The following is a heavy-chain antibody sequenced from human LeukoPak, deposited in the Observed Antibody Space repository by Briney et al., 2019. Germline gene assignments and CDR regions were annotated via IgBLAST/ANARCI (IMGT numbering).Heavy chain of an antibody. V-gene: IGHV2-5*02. Sequence: SGPTLVNPTQTLTLTCTFSGFTLSTSALGVGWIRQPPVKALEWLSLIYWVNDKRSSPFLKCRITITMDPSKNHVVLTLTNIDPVDTATYYCALELELRRGGPYFDYWGQGTLVTVSS. CDR3: ALELELRRGGPYFDY. J-gene: IGHJ4*02. D-gene: IGHD1-7*01. CDR2: IYWVNDK. CDR1: GFTLSTSALG.